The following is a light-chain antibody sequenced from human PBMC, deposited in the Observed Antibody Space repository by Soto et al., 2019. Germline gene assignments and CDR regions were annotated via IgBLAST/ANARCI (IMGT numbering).Light chain of an antibody. CDR2: KAS. V-gene: IGKV1-5*03. CDR3: QQYNPYPLT. Sequence: DIPMTQSPSTLSASVGDRVTITCRASQSISTWLAWYQQKPGKAPKLLIYKASSLEVGVPSRFGGSGSGTLFNIPISSLHPDDFATYYCQQYNPYPLTFGGGTTV. CDR1: QSISTW. J-gene: IGKJ4*01.